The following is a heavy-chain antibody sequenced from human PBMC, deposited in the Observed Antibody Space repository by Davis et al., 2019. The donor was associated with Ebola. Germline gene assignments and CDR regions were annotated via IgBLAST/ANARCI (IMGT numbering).Heavy chain of an antibody. J-gene: IGHJ4*02. V-gene: IGHV5-51*01. CDR2: IYPGDSDA. CDR3: ARATTGTLNPYYFDY. Sequence: GESLKISCKASGYSFTSYWIGWVRQVPGKGLEWVAIIYPGDSDARYSPSFRGHVTISADKSVTTAYLLWNSLKAADTAIYYCARATTGTLNPYYFDYGGQGTLVTVAS. CDR1: GYSFTSYW. D-gene: IGHD1-1*01.